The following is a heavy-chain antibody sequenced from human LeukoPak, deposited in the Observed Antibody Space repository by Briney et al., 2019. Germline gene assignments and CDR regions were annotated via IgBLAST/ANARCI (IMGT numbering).Heavy chain of an antibody. CDR1: GFTFSSYS. V-gene: IGHV3-21*01. D-gene: IGHD5-12*01. J-gene: IGHJ4*02. Sequence: GGSLRLSCAASGFTFSSYSMNWVRQAPGKGLEWVSSISSSSSYIYYADSVKGRFTISRDNAKNSLYLQMNSLRAEDTAVYYCARDRSLGGYDSLDYWGQGTLVTVSS. CDR3: ARDRSLGGYDSLDY. CDR2: ISSSSSYI.